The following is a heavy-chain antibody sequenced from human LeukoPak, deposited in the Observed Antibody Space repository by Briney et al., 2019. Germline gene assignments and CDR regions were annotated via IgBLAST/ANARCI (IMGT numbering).Heavy chain of an antibody. CDR2: INHSGST. D-gene: IGHD3-22*01. V-gene: IGHV4-34*01. Sequence: SQTLSLTCTVSGGSISSSYWSWTRHHPGNGLEWIGLINHSGSTKYNPSLKSRVTISLDTSKNQFSLKLSSVTAADTAVYYCARHRYDSSGYTYDAFDIWGQGTMVTVSS. J-gene: IGHJ3*02. CDR3: ARHRYDSSGYTYDAFDI. CDR1: GGSISSSY.